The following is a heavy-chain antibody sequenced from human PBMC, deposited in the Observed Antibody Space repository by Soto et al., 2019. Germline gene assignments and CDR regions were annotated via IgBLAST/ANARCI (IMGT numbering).Heavy chain of an antibody. CDR2: ISGSGGST. CDR1: GFTFSSYA. J-gene: IGHJ6*03. CDR3: ATQGGLNVLRYFDSNGPDYYYYYMDV. D-gene: IGHD3-9*01. Sequence: GGSLRLSCAASGFTFSSYAMSWVRQAPGKGLEWVSAISGSGGSTYYADSVKGRFTISRDNSKNTLYLQMNSLRAEDTAVYYCATQGGLNVLRYFDSNGPDYYYYYMDVWGKGTTVTVSS. V-gene: IGHV3-23*01.